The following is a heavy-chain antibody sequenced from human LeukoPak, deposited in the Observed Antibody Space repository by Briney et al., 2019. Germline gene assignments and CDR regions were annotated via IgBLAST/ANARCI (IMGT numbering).Heavy chain of an antibody. D-gene: IGHD2-8*01. CDR3: ARDGCTNGVCSNWCDP. Sequence: PSETLSLTCTVSGGSISSYYWSWIRQPPGKGLEWIGYIYYSGSTNYDPSLKSRVTISVDTSKNQFSLKLSSVTAADTAVYYCARDGCTNGVCSNWCDPWGQGTLVTVSS. CDR2: IYYSGST. CDR1: GGSISSYY. V-gene: IGHV4-59*01. J-gene: IGHJ5*02.